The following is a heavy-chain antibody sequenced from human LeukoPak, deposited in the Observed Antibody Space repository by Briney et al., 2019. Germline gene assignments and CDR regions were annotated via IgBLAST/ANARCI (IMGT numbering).Heavy chain of an antibody. CDR3: AKDPNCSGGSCYSGVYYCYYMDV. CDR1: GFTFSSYA. Sequence: GGSLRLSCAASGFTFSSYAMSWVRQAPGKGLEWVSAISGSGGSTYYADSVKGRFTISRDNSKNTLYLQMNSLRAEDTAVYYCAKDPNCSGGSCYSGVYYCYYMDVWGKGTTVTISS. V-gene: IGHV3-23*01. D-gene: IGHD2-15*01. J-gene: IGHJ6*03. CDR2: ISGSGGST.